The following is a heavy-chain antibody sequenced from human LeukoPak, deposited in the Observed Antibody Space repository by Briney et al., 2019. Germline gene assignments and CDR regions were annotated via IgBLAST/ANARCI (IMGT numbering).Heavy chain of an antibody. CDR2: ISSSGSTI. D-gene: IGHD6-13*01. J-gene: IGHJ5*02. CDR1: GFTFSSYE. CDR3: ARGAAASWFDP. Sequence: GGSLRLSCAASGFTFSSYEMNWVRQAPGKGLEWVSYISSSGSTIYYADSVKGRFTISRDNAKNSLYLQMNSLRAEDTAVYYCARGAAASWFDPWGQGTLVTVSS. V-gene: IGHV3-48*03.